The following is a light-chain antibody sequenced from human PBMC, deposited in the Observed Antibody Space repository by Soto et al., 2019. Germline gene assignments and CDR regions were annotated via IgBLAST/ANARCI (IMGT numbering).Light chain of an antibody. CDR3: QQRSNWHT. CDR2: DAS. CDR1: EDISSY. V-gene: IGKV3-11*01. J-gene: IGKJ2*01. Sequence: EIVLTQSPATLSLSPGERATLSCRASEDISSYLAWYQQKPGQAPRLLIYDASNRATGIPARFSGSGSETDFTLTISSLEPEDFAVYYCQQRSNWHTFGQGTKLEIK.